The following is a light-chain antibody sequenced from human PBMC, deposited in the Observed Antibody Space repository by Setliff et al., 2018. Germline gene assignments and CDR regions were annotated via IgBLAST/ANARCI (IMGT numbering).Light chain of an antibody. Sequence: QSALTQPRSVSGSPGQSVTISCTGTSSDVGGYNYXXXXXXXXXXXXXXXXXXXXXRPXXXXDRFSGSKSGNTASLTISGLQAEDEADYYCCSYAGSYTSLYVFGTGTKVTVL. J-gene: IGLJ1*01. V-gene: IGLV2-11*01. CDR3: CSYAGSYTSLYV. CDR2: XXX. CDR1: SSDVGGYNY.